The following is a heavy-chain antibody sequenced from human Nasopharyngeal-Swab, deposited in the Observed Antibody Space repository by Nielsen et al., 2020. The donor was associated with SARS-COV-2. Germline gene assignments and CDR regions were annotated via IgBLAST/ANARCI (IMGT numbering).Heavy chain of an antibody. D-gene: IGHD2-15*01. Sequence: ASVKVSCKASGYTFISYGINWVRQAPGQGLEWVGRINTLDGDRKYAQKVQGRLTMITDTASSTAYMELRSLRSDDTAVYFCARDGIKDQYCIDGRCSPAYWGQGTLVIVSS. V-gene: IGHV1-18*01. CDR1: GYTFISYG. CDR2: INTLDGDR. CDR3: ARDGIKDQYCIDGRCSPAY. J-gene: IGHJ4*02.